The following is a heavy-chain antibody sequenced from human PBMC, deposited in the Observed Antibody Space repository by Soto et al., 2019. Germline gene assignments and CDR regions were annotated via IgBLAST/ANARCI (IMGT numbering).Heavy chain of an antibody. CDR2: ISAHNGKT. D-gene: IGHD4-17*01. J-gene: IGHJ4*02. Sequence: SGPEVKKPGASVKVSCKGSGYIFTSYGIAWVRQAPGQGLEWMGWISAHNGKTEYAQKFQGRVTVTRDTSTSTAYLELRSLRSDDTALYYCARGRYGDYWGQGALVTVSS. CDR1: GYIFTSYG. CDR3: ARGRYGDY. V-gene: IGHV1-18*01.